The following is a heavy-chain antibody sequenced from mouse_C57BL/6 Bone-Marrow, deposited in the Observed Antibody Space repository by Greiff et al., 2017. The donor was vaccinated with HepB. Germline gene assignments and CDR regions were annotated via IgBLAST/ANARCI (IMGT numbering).Heavy chain of an antibody. D-gene: IGHD1-1*01. CDR2: IYPGSGST. Sequence: QVQLQQSGAELVKPGASVKMSCKASGYTFTSYWITWVKQRPGQGLEWIGDIYPGSGSTNYNEKFKSKATLTVDTSSSTAYMQLSSLTSEDSAVYYCARSERGLFMDYWGQGTSVTVSS. V-gene: IGHV1-55*01. J-gene: IGHJ4*01. CDR3: ARSERGLFMDY. CDR1: GYTFTSYW.